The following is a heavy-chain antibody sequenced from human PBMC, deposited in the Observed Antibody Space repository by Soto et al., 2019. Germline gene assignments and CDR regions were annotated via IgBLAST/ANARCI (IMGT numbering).Heavy chain of an antibody. J-gene: IGHJ4*02. D-gene: IGHD2-2*01. V-gene: IGHV4-59*08. Sequence: SETLSLTCTVSGGSISSYYWSWIRQPPGKGLEWIGYIYYSGSTNYNPSLKSRVTISVDTSKNQFSLKLSSVTAADTAVYYCARTIVVVPAAILHFDYWGRGTLVTVSS. CDR1: GGSISSYY. CDR3: ARTIVVVPAAILHFDY. CDR2: IYYSGST.